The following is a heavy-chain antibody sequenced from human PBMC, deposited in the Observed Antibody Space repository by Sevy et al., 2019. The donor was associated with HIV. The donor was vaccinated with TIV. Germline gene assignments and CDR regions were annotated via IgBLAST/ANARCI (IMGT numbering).Heavy chain of an antibody. CDR3: TTSFGVIAGDDFDY. Sequence: GGSLRLSCAASGFTLSTTWMTWVRQAPGKGLEWVANINQDGGAKYYVDSVKGRFTISRDNTKNSLYLKMRSLRVEDTAVYYCTTSFGVIAGDDFDYWGQGTLVTVSS. CDR1: GFTLSTTW. V-gene: IGHV3-7*01. D-gene: IGHD3-3*01. CDR2: INQDGGAK. J-gene: IGHJ4*01.